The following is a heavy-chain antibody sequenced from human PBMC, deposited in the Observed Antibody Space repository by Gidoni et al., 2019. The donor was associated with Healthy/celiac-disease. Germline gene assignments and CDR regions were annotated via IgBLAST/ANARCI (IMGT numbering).Heavy chain of an antibody. Sequence: EVQLVPSGEEVKKPGESLKISCKGSGYSFTSYWIGWVRQMPGKGLEWMGIIYPGDSDTRYSPSFQGQVTISADKSISTAYLQWSSLKASDTAMYYCARRYASSSSMGYFDYWGQGTLVTVSS. D-gene: IGHD6-6*01. J-gene: IGHJ4*02. CDR2: IYPGDSDT. V-gene: IGHV5-51*03. CDR1: GYSFTSYW. CDR3: ARRYASSSSMGYFDY.